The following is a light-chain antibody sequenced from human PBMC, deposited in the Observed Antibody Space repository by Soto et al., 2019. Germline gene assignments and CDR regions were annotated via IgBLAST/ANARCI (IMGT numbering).Light chain of an antibody. CDR2: GIN. J-gene: IGLJ1*01. V-gene: IGLV2-14*01. Sequence: QSALTQPASVSGSPGQSITISRTGTSSDVGNYIFVSWYRQHPGKAPKLMIYGINNRPSGVSNRFSGSKSGNTASLTISGLQAEDEADYYCVSYTTSASYVFGTGTKLTVL. CDR3: VSYTTSASYV. CDR1: SSDVGNYIF.